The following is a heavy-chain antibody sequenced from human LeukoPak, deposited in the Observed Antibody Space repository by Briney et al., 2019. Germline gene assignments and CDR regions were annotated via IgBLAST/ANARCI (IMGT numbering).Heavy chain of an antibody. Sequence: AGGSLRLSCAASGFTFSSYWMSWVRQAPGKGLEWVANIKKDGSEKYYVDSVKGRFTISRENAKNSLYLQMNSLRAGDTAAYYCARAQPPIVGATRWGGFDYWGQGTLVTVSS. J-gene: IGHJ4*02. V-gene: IGHV3-7*01. CDR3: ARAQPPIVGATRWGGFDY. D-gene: IGHD1-26*01. CDR2: IKKDGSEK. CDR1: GFTFSSYW.